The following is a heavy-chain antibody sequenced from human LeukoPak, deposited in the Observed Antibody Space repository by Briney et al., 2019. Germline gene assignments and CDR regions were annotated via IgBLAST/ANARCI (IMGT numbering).Heavy chain of an antibody. CDR2: INPNSGGT. CDR1: GYTFIGYY. V-gene: IGHV1-2*02. CDR3: ASGYGGSYYYYMDV. Sequence: ASVKVSCKASGYTFIGYYMHWVRQAPGQGLEWMGWINPNSGGTNYAQKFQGRVTMTRDTSISTAYMELSRLRSDDTAVYYCASGYGGSYYYYMDVWGKGTTVTISS. D-gene: IGHD3-16*01. J-gene: IGHJ6*03.